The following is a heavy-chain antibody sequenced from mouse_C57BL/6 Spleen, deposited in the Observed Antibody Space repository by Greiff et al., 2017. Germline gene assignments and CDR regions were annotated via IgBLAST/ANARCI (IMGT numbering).Heavy chain of an antibody. J-gene: IGHJ4*01. CDR3: ARERDYYAMDY. V-gene: IGHV1-31*01. CDR2: IYPYNGVS. CDR1: GYSFTGYY. Sequence: VHVKQSGPELVKPGASVKISCKASGYSFTGYYMHWVKQSHGNILDWIGYIYPYNGVSSYNQKFKGKATLTVDKSSSTAYMELRSLTSEDSAVYYCARERDYYAMDYWGQGTSVTVSS.